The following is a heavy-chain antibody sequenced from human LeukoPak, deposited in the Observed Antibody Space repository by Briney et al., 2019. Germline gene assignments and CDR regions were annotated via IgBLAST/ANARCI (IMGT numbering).Heavy chain of an antibody. Sequence: SETLSLTCTVSGDSVSSGTSYWSWIRQPPGKGLEWVGYISYSGRSGRTNYNPSLKSRVTMSVDSSKNQFSLKLISVSAADTAVYYCARLGSGSASPLFDYWGQGTLVTVSS. D-gene: IGHD3-22*01. V-gene: IGHV4-61*01. CDR1: GDSVSSGTSY. CDR2: ISYSGRSGRT. J-gene: IGHJ4*02. CDR3: ARLGSGSASPLFDY.